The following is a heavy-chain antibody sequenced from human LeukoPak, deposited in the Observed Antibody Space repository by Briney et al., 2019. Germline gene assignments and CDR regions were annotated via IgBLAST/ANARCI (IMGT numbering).Heavy chain of an antibody. CDR3: AKNLVEMATIPFDY. Sequence: GGSLRLSCAASGFTFSSYGMHWVRQAPGKGLEWVAVISYDGSNKYYADSVEGRFTISRDNSKNTLYLQMNSLRAEDTAAYYCAKNLVEMATIPFDYWGQGTLVTVSS. V-gene: IGHV3-30*18. CDR2: ISYDGSNK. D-gene: IGHD5-24*01. CDR1: GFTFSSYG. J-gene: IGHJ4*02.